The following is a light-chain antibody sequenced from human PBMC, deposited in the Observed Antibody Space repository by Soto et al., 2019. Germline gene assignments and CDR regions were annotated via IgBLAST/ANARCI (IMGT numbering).Light chain of an antibody. J-gene: IGLJ1*01. Sequence: QSVLTQPPSASGSPGQSVTISCTGTNNDIGGYTYVSWYQQLPGKAPKLMIYEVNKRPSAIPDRFSGSKSGNTASLTVSGRQPEDEAEYFCSSYSRSINHVFGTGTKVTVL. CDR1: NNDIGGYTY. V-gene: IGLV2-8*01. CDR2: EVN. CDR3: SSYSRSINHV.